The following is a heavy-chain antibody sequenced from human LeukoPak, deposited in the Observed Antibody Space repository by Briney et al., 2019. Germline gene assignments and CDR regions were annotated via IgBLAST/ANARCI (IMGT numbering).Heavy chain of an antibody. Sequence: PGESLKISCKGSGYSFTSYWIGWVRQMPGKGLEWMGIIYPGDSDTRYSPSFQGQVTISADKSISTAYLQWSSLKASDTAMYNCARHVSDYDFWSGYDYWGQGTLVTVSS. D-gene: IGHD3-3*01. J-gene: IGHJ4*02. CDR1: GYSFTSYW. CDR2: IYPGDSDT. CDR3: ARHVSDYDFWSGYDY. V-gene: IGHV5-51*01.